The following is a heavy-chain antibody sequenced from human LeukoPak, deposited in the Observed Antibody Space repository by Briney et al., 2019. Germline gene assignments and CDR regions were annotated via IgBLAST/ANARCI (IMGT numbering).Heavy chain of an antibody. D-gene: IGHD5-18*01. CDR3: ARDSGYSYGYFGSDY. V-gene: IGHV3-21*01. CDR2: ISSSSSYI. CDR1: GFTLSSYT. Sequence: GGSLRLSCIVSGFTLSSYTMTWVRQAPGKGLEWVSSISSSSSYIYYGDSVKGRLTISRDNAKNSLYLQMNSLRAEDTAVYYCARDSGYSYGYFGSDYWGQGTLVTVSS. J-gene: IGHJ4*02.